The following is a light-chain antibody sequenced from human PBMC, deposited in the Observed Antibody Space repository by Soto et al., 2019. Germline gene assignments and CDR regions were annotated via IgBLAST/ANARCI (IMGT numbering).Light chain of an antibody. CDR3: QQRSILPFT. CDR1: QSVSSY. Sequence: EIVLTQSPATLSLSAGERATLSCRASQSVSSYLAWYQQKPGQAPRLLIYDASNRATGIPARFSGSGSGTDFTLTISSLEPEDFAVYYCQQRSILPFTFGPGTKVDIK. V-gene: IGKV3-11*01. CDR2: DAS. J-gene: IGKJ3*01.